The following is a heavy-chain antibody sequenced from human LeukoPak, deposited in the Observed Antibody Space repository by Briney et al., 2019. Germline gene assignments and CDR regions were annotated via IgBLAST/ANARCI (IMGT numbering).Heavy chain of an antibody. CDR3: ARLHSNWFDP. CDR2: INPNSGGT. D-gene: IGHD1-26*01. V-gene: IGHV1-2*02. Sequence: ASVKVSCKASGYTFTGYYMHWVRQAPGQGLEWMGWINPNSGGTNYAQKFQGRVTMTRDTSTSTAYMELRSLRSDDTAVYYCARLHSNWFDPWGQGTLVTVSS. J-gene: IGHJ5*02. CDR1: GYTFTGYY.